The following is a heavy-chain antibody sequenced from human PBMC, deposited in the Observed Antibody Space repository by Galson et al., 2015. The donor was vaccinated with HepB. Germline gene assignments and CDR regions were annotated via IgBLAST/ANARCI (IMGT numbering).Heavy chain of an antibody. CDR3: AREARMAAAGKGGQGSFYYYGMDV. Sequence: SVKVSCKASGYTFTGYYMHWVRQAPGQGLEWMGRINPNSGGTNYAQKFQGRVTMTRDTSISTAYMELSRLRSDDTVVYYCAREARMAAAGKGGQGSFYYYGMDVWGQGTTVTVSS. J-gene: IGHJ6*02. D-gene: IGHD6-13*01. V-gene: IGHV1-2*05. CDR2: INPNSGGT. CDR1: GYTFTGYY.